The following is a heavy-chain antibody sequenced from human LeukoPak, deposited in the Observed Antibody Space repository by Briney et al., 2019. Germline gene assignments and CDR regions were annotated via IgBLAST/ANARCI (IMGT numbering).Heavy chain of an antibody. D-gene: IGHD3-3*01. Sequence: PSETLSLTCSVSGCSISGYYWSWIRQPPGKGLEWIGDMYYSGSTNYNPSLKSRVTISVDTSKKQISLKLNSVTAADTAVYYCARGTVFGVATNWFDPWGQGTLVTVSS. J-gene: IGHJ5*02. CDR1: GCSISGYY. V-gene: IGHV4-59*01. CDR3: ARGTVFGVATNWFDP. CDR2: MYYSGST.